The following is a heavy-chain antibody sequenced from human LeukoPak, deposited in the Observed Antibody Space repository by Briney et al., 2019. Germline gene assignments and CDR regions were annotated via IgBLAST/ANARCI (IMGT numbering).Heavy chain of an antibody. V-gene: IGHV3-33*01. CDR2: IWYDGSNK. D-gene: IGHD3-22*01. CDR1: GFTFSSYG. Sequence: GRSLRLSCAASGFTFSSYGMYWVRQAPGKGLEWVAVIWYDGSNKYYADSVKGRFTISRDNSKNTLYLQMNSLRAEDTAVYYCARPRDYYDSSGSFGYWGQGTLVTVSS. CDR3: ARPRDYYDSSGSFGY. J-gene: IGHJ4*02.